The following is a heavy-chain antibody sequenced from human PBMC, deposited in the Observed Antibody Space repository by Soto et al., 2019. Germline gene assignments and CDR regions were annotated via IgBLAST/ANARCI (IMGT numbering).Heavy chain of an antibody. CDR3: ASSQKHNGFDP. V-gene: IGHV4-31*03. J-gene: IGHJ5*02. Sequence: SETLSLTCTVSGGSISRGGYYWSWIRQHPGKGLEWIGYIYYSGSTYYNPSLKSRVTISVDTSKNQFSLKLSSVTAADTAVYYCASSQKHNGFDPWGQGNLVTLSS. CDR1: GGSISRGGYY. CDR2: IYYSGST.